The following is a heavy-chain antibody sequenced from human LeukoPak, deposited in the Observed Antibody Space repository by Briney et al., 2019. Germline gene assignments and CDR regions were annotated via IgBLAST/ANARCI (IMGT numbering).Heavy chain of an antibody. Sequence: ASVKVSCKASGYTFTSYDINWVRQATGQGLEWMGWISAYNGNTNYAQKLQGRVTMTTDTSTSTAYMELRSLRSDDTAVYYCARDRFSGWYGGLDAFDIWGQGTMVTVSS. D-gene: IGHD6-19*01. V-gene: IGHV1-18*01. CDR1: GYTFTSYD. J-gene: IGHJ3*02. CDR2: ISAYNGNT. CDR3: ARDRFSGWYGGLDAFDI.